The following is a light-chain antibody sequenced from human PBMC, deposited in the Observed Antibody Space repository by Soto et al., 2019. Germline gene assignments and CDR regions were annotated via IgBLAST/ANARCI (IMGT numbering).Light chain of an antibody. V-gene: IGKV1-39*01. CDR1: QSISSY. Sequence: IQMTQSPSSLSASVEDRVTITCRASQSISSYLNWYQQKPGKAPKLLIYAASSLQSGVPSRFSGSGSGTDFTITISSLQPEDFATYYCQQSYSTPPTCGQGTKVDIK. J-gene: IGKJ1*01. CDR2: AAS. CDR3: QQSYSTPPT.